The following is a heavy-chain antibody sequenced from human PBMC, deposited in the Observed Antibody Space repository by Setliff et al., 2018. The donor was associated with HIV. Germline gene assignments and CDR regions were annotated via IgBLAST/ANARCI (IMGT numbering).Heavy chain of an antibody. CDR1: GFMFGVDW. D-gene: IGHD5-12*01. V-gene: IGHV3-7*01. CDR2: VTPDGGDK. Sequence: GGSLRLSCAASGFMFGVDWMSWVRQTPGKGLEWVARVTPDGGDKYYADSVTGRFTISRDNAKNTVYLQMNSLRAEDTAVYYCGKARTDVAATIANYWGQGTLVTVSS. CDR3: GKARTDVAATIANY. J-gene: IGHJ4*02.